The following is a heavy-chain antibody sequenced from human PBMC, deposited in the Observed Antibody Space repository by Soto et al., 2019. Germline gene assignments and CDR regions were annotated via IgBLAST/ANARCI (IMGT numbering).Heavy chain of an antibody. V-gene: IGHV1-2*02. J-gene: IGHJ6*02. CDR2: INPNSGGT. CDR3: ARPQPQHSSGKYYGMDV. Sequence: ASVKVSCKASGYTFTGYYMHWVRQAPGQGLEWMGWINPNSGGTNYAQKFQGRVTMTRDTSISTAYMELSRLRSDDTAVYYCARPQPQHSSGKYYGMDVWGQGTTVTVSS. CDR1: GYTFTGYY. D-gene: IGHD3-22*01.